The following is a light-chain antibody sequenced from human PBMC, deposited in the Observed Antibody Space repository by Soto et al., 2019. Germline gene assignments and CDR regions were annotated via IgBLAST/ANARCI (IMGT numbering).Light chain of an antibody. CDR2: DAS. V-gene: IGKV3-11*01. CDR1: QSVSSY. Sequence: EILLTQSPATLSLSPGERATLSCRASQSVSSYLAWYQQKPGQAPRLLIYDASNRATGIPARFSGSGSGTDFTLTISRLEPEDFAVYYCQQFATSPLTFGGGTKVDIK. J-gene: IGKJ4*01. CDR3: QQFATSPLT.